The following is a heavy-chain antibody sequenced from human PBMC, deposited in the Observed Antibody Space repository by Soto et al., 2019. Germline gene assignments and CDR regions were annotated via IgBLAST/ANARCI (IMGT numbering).Heavy chain of an antibody. CDR1: GGPFSCFW. J-gene: IGHJ2*01. V-gene: IGHV4-34*01. Sequence: CLISAFDGGPFSCFWCTWIRQPPGKGLEWIGEINHSGSSNYNPPLKSRVTMSLDTSRNQFSLSLNSVTAADTAVYYCARMAGQWYLDLWGRGNLVT. CDR2: INHSGSS. CDR3: ARMAGQWYLDL.